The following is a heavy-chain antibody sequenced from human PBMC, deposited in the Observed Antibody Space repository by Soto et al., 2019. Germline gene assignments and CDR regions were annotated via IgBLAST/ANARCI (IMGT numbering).Heavy chain of an antibody. CDR3: ATGGPSLRDYYYYGMDV. CDR1: GGTFSSYA. CDR2: IIPIFGTA. V-gene: IGHV1-69*13. Sequence: GASVKVSCKASGGTFSSYAISWVRQAPGQGLEWMGGIIPIFGTANYAQKFQGRVTITADESTSTAYMELSSLRSEDTAVYYCATGGPSLRDYYYYGMDVWGQGTTVTV. J-gene: IGHJ6*02. D-gene: IGHD4-17*01.